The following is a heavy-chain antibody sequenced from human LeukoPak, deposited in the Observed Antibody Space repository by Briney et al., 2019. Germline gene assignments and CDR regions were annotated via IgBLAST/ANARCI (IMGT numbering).Heavy chain of an antibody. CDR1: GFPFNIAW. CDR3: TRGGGNDF. J-gene: IGHJ4*02. D-gene: IGHD3-16*01. V-gene: IGHV3-15*01. Sequence: GGSLRLFCAASGFPFNIAWMSWLRQARGKGLEWFGRIKSKNDGGTLDYGAPVNGRFTISRDDSRNTVDLQMNSLKTEDTALYYCTRGGGNDFWGQGVLVTVFS. CDR2: IKSKNDGGTL.